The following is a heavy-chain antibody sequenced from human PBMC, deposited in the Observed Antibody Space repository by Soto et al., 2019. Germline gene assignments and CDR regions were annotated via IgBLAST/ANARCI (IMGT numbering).Heavy chain of an antibody. CDR1: GFTFSSYA. D-gene: IGHD3-9*01. Sequence: QVQLVESGGGVVQPGRSLRLSCAASGFTFSSYAMHWVRQAPGKGLEWVAVISYDGSNKYYADSVKGRFTISRDNSKNTLYLPMNSLRAEDTAVYYCARDAVRYYDILTGPRGGYGMDVWGQGTTVTVSS. CDR2: ISYDGSNK. V-gene: IGHV3-30-3*01. CDR3: ARDAVRYYDILTGPRGGYGMDV. J-gene: IGHJ6*02.